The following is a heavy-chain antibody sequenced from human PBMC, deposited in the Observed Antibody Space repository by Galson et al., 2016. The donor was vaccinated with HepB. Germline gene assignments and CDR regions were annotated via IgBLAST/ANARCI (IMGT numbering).Heavy chain of an antibody. V-gene: IGHV4-59*01. J-gene: IGHJ5*02. Sequence: SETLSLTCTVSGGSISTYYWSWIRQPPGKGLEWIGYIYYTGNTNYNPSLKSRVPISVDTSKNQFSLKLTSVSAADTAWHYCARFASTVTFNWFDPWGQGTLVTVSS. D-gene: IGHD4-17*01. CDR3: ARFASTVTFNWFDP. CDR2: IYYTGNT. CDR1: GGSISTYY.